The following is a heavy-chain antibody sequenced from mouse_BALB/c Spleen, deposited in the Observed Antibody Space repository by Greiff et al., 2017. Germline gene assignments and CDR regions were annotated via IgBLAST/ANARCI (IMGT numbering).Heavy chain of an antibody. CDR2: IYYSGTI. CDR3: ARLYGNYGYAMDY. CDR1: GISITTGNYR. V-gene: IGHV3-5*02. J-gene: IGHJ4*01. Sequence: EVHLVESGPGLVKPSQTVSLTCTVTGISITTGNYRWSWIRQFPGNKLEWIGYIYYSGTITYNPSLTSRTTITRDTSKNQFFLEMNSLTAEDTATYYCARLYGNYGYAMDYWGQGTSVTVSS. D-gene: IGHD2-1*01.